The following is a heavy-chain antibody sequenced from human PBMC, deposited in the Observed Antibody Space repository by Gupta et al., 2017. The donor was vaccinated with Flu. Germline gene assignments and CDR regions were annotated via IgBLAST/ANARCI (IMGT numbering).Heavy chain of an antibody. J-gene: IGHJ4*02. D-gene: IGHD3-22*01. Sequence: EVQLVESGGGLVQPGGSLRLSCAASGFTFSRYSMNWVRQAPGKGLEWVSYISSSSSTIYYADSVKGRFTISRDNAKNSLYLQMNSLRDEDTAVYYCAREYYYDLGYFDYWGQGTLVTVSS. CDR1: GFTFSRYS. CDR3: AREYYYDLGYFDY. V-gene: IGHV3-48*02. CDR2: ISSSSSTI.